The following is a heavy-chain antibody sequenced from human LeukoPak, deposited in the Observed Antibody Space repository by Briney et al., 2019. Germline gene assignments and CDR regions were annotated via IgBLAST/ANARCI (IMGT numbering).Heavy chain of an antibody. J-gene: IGHJ4*02. CDR2: IYTSGST. V-gene: IGHV4-4*07. CDR1: GGPISSYY. D-gene: IGHD6-6*01. CDR3: ARGGSSSSEFDY. Sequence: SETLSLTCTVSGGPISSYYWSWIRQPAGKGLEWIGRIYTSGSTNYNPSLKSRVTMSVDTSKNQFSLKLSSVTAADTAVYYCARGGSSSSEFDYWGQGTLVTVSS.